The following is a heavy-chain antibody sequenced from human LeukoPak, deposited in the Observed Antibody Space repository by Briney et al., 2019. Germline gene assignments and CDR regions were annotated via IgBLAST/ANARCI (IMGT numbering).Heavy chain of an antibody. J-gene: IGHJ2*01. CDR2: IYYYGST. D-gene: IGHD3-10*01. CDR1: GGSISSSSYY. V-gene: IGHV4-39*02. Sequence: SETLSLTCTVSGGSISSSSYYWGWIRQPPGKGLEWIGSIYYYGSTYYNPSLKSRVTISVDTSKNQFSLKLSSVTAADTAVYYCARDSWYRRYYYGWYFDLWGRGTLVTVSS. CDR3: ARDSWYRRYYYGWYFDL.